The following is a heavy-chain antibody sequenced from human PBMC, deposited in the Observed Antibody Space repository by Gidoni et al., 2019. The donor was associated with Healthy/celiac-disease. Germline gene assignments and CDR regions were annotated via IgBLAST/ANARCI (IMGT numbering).Heavy chain of an antibody. V-gene: IGHV3-23*01. CDR3: AKTAGPFMITFGGASPPMDV. D-gene: IGHD3-16*01. Sequence: EVQLLESGGGLVQPGGSLRLPCAASGFTFSSYAMSWVRQAPGKGLEWVSAISGSGGSTYYADSVKGRFTISRDNSKNTLYLQMNSLRAEDTAVYYCAKTAGPFMITFGGASPPMDVWGQGTTVTVSS. CDR1: GFTFSSYA. CDR2: ISGSGGST. J-gene: IGHJ6*02.